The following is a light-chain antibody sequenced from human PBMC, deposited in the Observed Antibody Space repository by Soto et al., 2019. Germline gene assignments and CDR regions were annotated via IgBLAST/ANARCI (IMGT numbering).Light chain of an antibody. CDR1: QTVSSD. CDR2: GAS. J-gene: IGKJ1*01. Sequence: EIVMTQSPATLSVSPGEGATLSCRASQTVSSDLAWYQQKPGQAPRLLIYGASTTATGVPARFSGSGSGTEFTLTISSLQSEDFAVYYCQQYNNWPQTFGQGTKVEIK. CDR3: QQYNNWPQT. V-gene: IGKV3-15*01.